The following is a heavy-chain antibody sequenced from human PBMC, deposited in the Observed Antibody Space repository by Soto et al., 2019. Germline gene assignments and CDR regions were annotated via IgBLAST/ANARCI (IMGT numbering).Heavy chain of an antibody. V-gene: IGHV3-21*06. CDR2: ISSTTNYI. J-gene: IGHJ4*02. CDR3: ARESEDLTSNFDY. CDR1: GFTFTRYS. Sequence: PSETLRLSCAASGFTFTRYSMNWVRQAPGKGLEWVSSISSTTNYIYYGDSMKSRFTISRDNAKNSLYLEMNSLRAEDTAAYYCARESEDLTSNFDYWGQGTLVTVSS.